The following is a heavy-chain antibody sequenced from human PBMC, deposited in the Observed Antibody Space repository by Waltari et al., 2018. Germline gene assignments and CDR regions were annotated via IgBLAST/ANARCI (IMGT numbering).Heavy chain of an antibody. CDR2: SNWDGGST. D-gene: IGHD2-15*01. V-gene: IGHV3-43D*04. J-gene: IGHJ4*02. CDR1: GFTFDDSA. Sequence: EVQLVESGGVVVQPGGSLRLSCAASGFTFDDSAMHWVRHAPGEGLEWVSLSNWDGGSTYYADSVKGRFTISRDNSKNSLYLQMNSLRAEDTALYYCAKLGARGVVYWGQGTLVTVSS. CDR3: AKLGARGVVY.